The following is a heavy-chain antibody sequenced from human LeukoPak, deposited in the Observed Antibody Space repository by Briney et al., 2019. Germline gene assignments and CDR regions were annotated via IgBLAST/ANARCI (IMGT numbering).Heavy chain of an antibody. V-gene: IGHV4-59*08. J-gene: IGHJ4*02. CDR3: ARHSRTYYDYDY. CDR2: IYYSGST. Sequence: SETLSLTCTVSGXSITSYYWSWIRQPPGKGLEWIGYIYYSGSTNYNPSLQSRVTISVDTSKNQFSLKLNSVTAADTAVYYCARHSRTYYDYDYWGQGTLVTVSS. D-gene: IGHD1-26*01. CDR1: GXSITSYY.